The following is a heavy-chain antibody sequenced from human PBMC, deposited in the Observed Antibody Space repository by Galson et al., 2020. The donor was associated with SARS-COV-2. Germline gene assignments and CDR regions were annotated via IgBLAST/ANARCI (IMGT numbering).Heavy chain of an antibody. Sequence: ETSETLSLTCTVSGGPINSGDYYWSWIRQPPGKGLEWIGYIYYSGSTYYNPSLKSRVTISVDTSKNQFSLKLSSVTAADTAVYYCARAKRITIFGVVNWFDPWGQGTLVTVSS. CDR3: ARAKRITIFGVVNWFDP. CDR2: IYYSGST. J-gene: IGHJ5*02. CDR1: GGPINSGDYY. V-gene: IGHV4-30-4*01. D-gene: IGHD3-3*01.